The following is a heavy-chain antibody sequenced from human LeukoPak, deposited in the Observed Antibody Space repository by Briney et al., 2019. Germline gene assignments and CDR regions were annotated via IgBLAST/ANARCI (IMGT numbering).Heavy chain of an antibody. CDR3: AREITGTRGVDY. J-gene: IGHJ4*02. D-gene: IGHD1-7*01. Sequence: SETLSLTCTVSGDSFSSYFWSWIRQPAGKGLEWIGRMYTSGIANSNPSLKSRVTMSVDTSKNQFSLNLTSVTAADTAVYYCAREITGTRGVDYWGQGILVTVSS. CDR1: GDSFSSYF. V-gene: IGHV4-4*07. CDR2: MYTSGIA.